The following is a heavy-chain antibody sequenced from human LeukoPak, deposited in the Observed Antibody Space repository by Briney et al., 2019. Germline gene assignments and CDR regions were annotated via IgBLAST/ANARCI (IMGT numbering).Heavy chain of an antibody. Sequence: GGSLRLSCAASGFTFSSYAMSWVRQAPGKGLERVSAISGSGGSTYYADSVKGRFTISRDNSKNTLYLQMNSLRAEDTAVYYCAKDGYSSGWYDYYYYGMDVWGQGTTVTVSS. V-gene: IGHV3-23*01. CDR1: GFTFSSYA. J-gene: IGHJ6*02. CDR3: AKDGYSSGWYDYYYYGMDV. CDR2: ISGSGGST. D-gene: IGHD6-19*01.